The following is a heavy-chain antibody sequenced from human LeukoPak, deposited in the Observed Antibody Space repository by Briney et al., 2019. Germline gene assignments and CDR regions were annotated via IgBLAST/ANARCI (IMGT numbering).Heavy chain of an antibody. CDR3: ARYGYDSSGYYYGFDY. CDR1: VLTVSSNY. V-gene: IGHV3-66*01. Sequence: GGSLRLSLAASVLTVSSNYMSWVRQAPGRGMEGVSVIYSGGSTSYADSVKGRFTISRDNSKNTLYLQTNSLRDEDTAVYYWARYGYDSSGYYYGFDYWGQGTLVTVSS. CDR2: IYSGGST. D-gene: IGHD3-22*01. J-gene: IGHJ4*02.